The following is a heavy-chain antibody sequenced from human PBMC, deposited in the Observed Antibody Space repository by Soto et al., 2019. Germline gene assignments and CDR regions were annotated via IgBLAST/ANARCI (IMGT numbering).Heavy chain of an antibody. V-gene: IGHV3-73*01. J-gene: IGHJ4*02. D-gene: IGHD3-16*01. CDR3: SANDHDDHTTFDQ. CDR1: GLTFSGSA. Sequence: EVQLVESGGGLVQPGGSLKLSCAVSGLTFSGSAMHWVRQASGKGLEWVGHIRKKANNYATAYAASVKGRFTISRDDSKNTAYLQMKSLKTEDTAVYYCSANDHDDHTTFDQWGRGTLVTVSS. CDR2: IRKKANNYAT.